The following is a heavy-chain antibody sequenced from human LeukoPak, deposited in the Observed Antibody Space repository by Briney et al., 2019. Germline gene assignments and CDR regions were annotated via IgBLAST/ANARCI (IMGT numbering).Heavy chain of an antibody. CDR3: ARNYYGSGSYYPHSI. Sequence: PGGSLRLSCAASGFTFSNYGMTWVRQAPGKGLEWVSAISGSGGSTYYADSVKGRFTISRDNSKNTLYLQMNSLRAEDTAVYYCARNYYGSGSYYPHSIWGQGTLVTVSS. V-gene: IGHV3-23*01. CDR1: GFTFSNYG. J-gene: IGHJ4*02. D-gene: IGHD3-10*01. CDR2: ISGSGGST.